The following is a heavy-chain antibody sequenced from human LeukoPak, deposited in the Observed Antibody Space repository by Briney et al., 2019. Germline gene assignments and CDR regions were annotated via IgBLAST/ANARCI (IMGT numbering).Heavy chain of an antibody. D-gene: IGHD3-22*01. CDR2: IYSGGST. CDR3: ASGKGGYYISAIDY. V-gene: IGHV3-66*01. Sequence: PWGSLRLSCAASGFTVSSNYMSWVRQAPGKGLEWVSVIYSGGSTYYADSVKGRFTISRDNSKNTLYLQMNSLRAEDTAVYYCASGKGGYYISAIDYWGQGTLVTVSS. CDR1: GFTVSSNY. J-gene: IGHJ4*02.